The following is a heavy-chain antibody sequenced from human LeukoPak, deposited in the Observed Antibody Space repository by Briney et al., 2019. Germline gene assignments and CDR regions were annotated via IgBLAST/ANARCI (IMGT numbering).Heavy chain of an antibody. CDR3: ARGDMSTSYSYYYYYGMDV. Sequence: SVKVSCKASGGTFSSYAISWVRQAPGQGLEWMGRIIPILGIANYAQKFQGRVTITADKSTSTAYMELSSLRSEDTAVYYCARGDMSTSYSYYYYYGMDVWGQGTTVTVSS. D-gene: IGHD1-26*01. CDR1: GGTFSSYA. J-gene: IGHJ6*02. CDR2: IIPILGIA. V-gene: IGHV1-69*04.